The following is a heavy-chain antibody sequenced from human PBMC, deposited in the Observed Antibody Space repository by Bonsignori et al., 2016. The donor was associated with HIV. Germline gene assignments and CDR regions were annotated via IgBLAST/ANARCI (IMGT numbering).Heavy chain of an antibody. D-gene: IGHD6-13*01. J-gene: IGHJ4*02. CDR2: INPSSGDT. CDR3: ATLPGLSWHGVVREPFDY. CDR1: GYTFTDYY. V-gene: IGHV1-2*02. Sequence: ASVKVSCKASGYTFTDYYIHWVRQAPGQGLEWMGWINPSSGDTNYAQKFQGRATMTRDTSISTVYLEVSNLRSDDTAVYYCATLPGLSWHGVVREPFDYWGQGILVTVSS.